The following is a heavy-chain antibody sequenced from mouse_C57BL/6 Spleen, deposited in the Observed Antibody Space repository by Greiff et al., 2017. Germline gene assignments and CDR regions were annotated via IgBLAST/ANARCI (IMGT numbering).Heavy chain of an antibody. D-gene: IGHD2-4*01. V-gene: IGHV5-9-1*02. CDR3: TRDGKYDYDGTSYAMDY. CDR1: GFTFSSYA. J-gene: IGHJ4*01. Sequence: EVKVVESGEGLVKPGGSLKLSCAASGFTFSSYAMSWVRQTPEKRLEWVAYISSGGDYIYYADTVKGRFTISRDNARNTLYLQMSSLKSEDTAMYYCTRDGKYDYDGTSYAMDYWGQGTSVTVSS. CDR2: ISSGGDYI.